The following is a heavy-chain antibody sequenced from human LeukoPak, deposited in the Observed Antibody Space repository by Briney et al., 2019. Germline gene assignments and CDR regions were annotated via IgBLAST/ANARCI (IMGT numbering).Heavy chain of an antibody. D-gene: IGHD3-9*01. V-gene: IGHV1-46*01. J-gene: IGHJ4*02. CDR2: INPTGGST. Sequence: ASVKVSCKAFGYIFTSYYLHWVRQAPGEGLEWMGIINPTGGSTSYAQKFQGRVTMTRDTSTSTVYMELRSLRSDDTAVYYCARAPGDILRYFDWSEIDDYWGQGTLVTVSS. CDR3: ARAPGDILRYFDWSEIDDY. CDR1: GYIFTSYY.